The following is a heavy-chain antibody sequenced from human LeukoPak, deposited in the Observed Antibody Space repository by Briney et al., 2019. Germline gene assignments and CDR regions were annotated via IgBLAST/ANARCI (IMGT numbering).Heavy chain of an antibody. Sequence: ASVKVSCKASGGTFSSYAISWVRQAPGQGLEWMGGIIPIFGTANYAQKFQGRVTITADESTSTAYIELSSLRSEDTAVYYCAKTGAQDPYYFDYWGQGTLVTVSS. CDR3: AKTGAQDPYYFDY. V-gene: IGHV1-69*13. J-gene: IGHJ4*02. D-gene: IGHD1-1*01. CDR2: IIPIFGTA. CDR1: GGTFSSYA.